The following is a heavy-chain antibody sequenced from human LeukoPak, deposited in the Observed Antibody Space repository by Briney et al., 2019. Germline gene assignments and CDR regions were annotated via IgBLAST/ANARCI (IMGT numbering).Heavy chain of an antibody. V-gene: IGHV3-21*01. J-gene: IGHJ3*02. CDR1: GFTFSSYS. CDR3: ASVTMVRGAGAFDI. CDR2: ISSSSSYI. Sequence: GGSLRLSCAASGFTFSSYSMNWVRQAPGKGLEWVSSISSSSSYIYYADSVKGRFTISRDNAKNSLYLQMNSLRAEDTAVYYCASVTMVRGAGAFDIWGQGTMVTVSS. D-gene: IGHD3-10*01.